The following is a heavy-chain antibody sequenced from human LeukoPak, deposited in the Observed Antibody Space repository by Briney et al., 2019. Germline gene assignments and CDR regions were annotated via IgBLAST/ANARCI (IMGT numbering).Heavy chain of an antibody. CDR1: GFTFSSYE. J-gene: IGHJ6*02. CDR3: ARDKCGSSGMDV. V-gene: IGHV3-48*03. CDR2: ISSSGSTI. Sequence: PGGSLRLSCAASGFTFSSYEMNWVRQAPGKGLEWVSYISSSGSTIYYAGSVKGRFTISRDNAKNSLYLQMNSLRAEDTAVYYCARDKCGSSGMDVWGQGTTVTVSS. D-gene: IGHD3-10*01.